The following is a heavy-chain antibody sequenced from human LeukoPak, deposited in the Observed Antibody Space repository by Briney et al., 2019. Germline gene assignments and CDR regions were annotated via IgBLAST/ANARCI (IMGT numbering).Heavy chain of an antibody. D-gene: IGHD6-13*01. J-gene: IGHJ4*02. CDR1: GASITSYY. CDR2: IYYSGST. CDR3: ARNIAGIAAAGIDY. V-gene: IGHV4-59*01. Sequence: PSETLSLTCTVSGASITSYYWSWIRQPPGKGLEWIGYIYYSGSTNYNPSLKSRVTISADTSKNQFSLKLSSVTAADTAVYYCARNIAGIAAAGIDYWGQGTLVTVS.